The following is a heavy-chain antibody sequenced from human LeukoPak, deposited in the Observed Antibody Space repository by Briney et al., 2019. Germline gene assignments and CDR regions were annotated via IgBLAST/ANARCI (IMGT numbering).Heavy chain of an antibody. V-gene: IGHV1-2*02. CDR1: GYTFTGYY. J-gene: IGHJ3*02. CDR3: ARDLREGITIFGVVPRGAFDI. Sequence: GSVKVSCKASGYTFTGYYMHWVRQAPGQGLEWMGWINPNSGGTNYAQKFHGRVTMTRDTSISTAYMELSRLRSDDTAVYYCARDLREGITIFGVVPRGAFDIWGQGTMVTVSS. D-gene: IGHD3-3*01. CDR2: INPNSGGT.